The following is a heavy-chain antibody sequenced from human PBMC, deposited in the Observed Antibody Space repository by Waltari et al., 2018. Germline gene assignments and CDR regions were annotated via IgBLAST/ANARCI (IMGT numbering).Heavy chain of an antibody. CDR3: ARPGIAAAGMGYWYFDL. CDR2: IIPIFGKA. J-gene: IGHJ2*01. CDR1: GGPFSSYA. Sequence: QVQLVQSGAEVKKPGSSVKVSCKASGGPFSSYAISWVRQAPGPGLEWMGGIIPIFGKANYARKCQGRVTFTADEATSTAYMELSSLRSEDTAVYYCARPGIAAAGMGYWYFDLWGRGTLVTVSS. D-gene: IGHD6-13*01. V-gene: IGHV1-69*01.